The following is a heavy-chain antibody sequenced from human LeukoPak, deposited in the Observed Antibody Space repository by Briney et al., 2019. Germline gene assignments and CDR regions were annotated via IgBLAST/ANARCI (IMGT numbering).Heavy chain of an antibody. CDR1: GFTFSTYW. Sequence: GGSLRLSCAASGFTFSTYWMSWVRQAPGKGLEWVANIKQDGSEKYYVDSVKGRFTISRDNAKNSLYLQMNSLRAEDTAVYYCARDLVGSGSYAFDYWGQGTLVTVSS. J-gene: IGHJ4*02. CDR2: IKQDGSEK. D-gene: IGHD3-10*01. CDR3: ARDLVGSGSYAFDY. V-gene: IGHV3-7*01.